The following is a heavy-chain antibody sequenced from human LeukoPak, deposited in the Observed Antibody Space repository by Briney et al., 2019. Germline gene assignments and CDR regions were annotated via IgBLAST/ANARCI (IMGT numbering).Heavy chain of an antibody. CDR2: IIPILGIA. J-gene: IGHJ4*02. Sequence: GASVKVSCKASGYTFTSYDISWVRQAPGQGLEWMGRIIPILGIANYAQKFQGRVTITADKSTSTAYMELSSLRSEDTAVYYCARDKGTTPGDYWGQGTLVTVSS. V-gene: IGHV1-69*04. CDR1: GYTFTSYD. D-gene: IGHD1-1*01. CDR3: ARDKGTTPGDY.